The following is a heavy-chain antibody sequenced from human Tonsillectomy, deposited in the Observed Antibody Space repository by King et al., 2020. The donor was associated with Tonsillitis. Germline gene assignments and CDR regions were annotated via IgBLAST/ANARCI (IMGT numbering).Heavy chain of an antibody. CDR1: GFTFISYG. V-gene: IGHV3-33*01. D-gene: IGHD2-2*01. J-gene: IGHJ2*01. Sequence: QLVQSGGGVVQPGRSLRLSCAASGFTFISYGMHWVRQAPGKGLEWVAVIWYDGSNKYYADSVKGRFTISRDNSKNTLYLQMNSLRAEDTAVYYWASPEGTPGGIVVVPAADDWYFDLWGRGTLVTVSS. CDR3: ASPEGTPGGIVVVPAADDWYFDL. CDR2: IWYDGSNK.